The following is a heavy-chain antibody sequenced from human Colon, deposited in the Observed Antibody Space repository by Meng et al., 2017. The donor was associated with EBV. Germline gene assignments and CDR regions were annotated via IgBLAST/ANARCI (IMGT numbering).Heavy chain of an antibody. V-gene: IGHV4-4*02. CDR3: ARDYYASGFVFDL. CDR2: ISHSGTT. CDR1: GGSIDSDNW. D-gene: IGHD3-10*01. Sequence: ELQVSGPGLVKPSGTLSLTCAVSGGSIDSDNWWNWVRQTPGKGLEWIGEISHSGTTNYNPSLKSRVTISIDKSKNQFSLKLTSVTAADTAVYYCARDYYASGFVFDLWGQGTLVTVSS. J-gene: IGHJ5*02.